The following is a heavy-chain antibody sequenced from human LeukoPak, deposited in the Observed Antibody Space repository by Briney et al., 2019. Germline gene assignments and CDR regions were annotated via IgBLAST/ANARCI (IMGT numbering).Heavy chain of an antibody. CDR3: ARRYCGGDCYSGYYYYGMDV. Sequence: SVKVSCKASGGTFSSYAISWVRQAPGQGLEWMGRIIPILGIANYAQKFQGRVTITADKSTSTAYMELSSLRSEDTAVYYCARRYCGGDCYSGYYYYGMDVWGQGTTVTVSS. CDR2: IIPILGIA. V-gene: IGHV1-69*04. D-gene: IGHD2-21*02. J-gene: IGHJ6*02. CDR1: GGTFSSYA.